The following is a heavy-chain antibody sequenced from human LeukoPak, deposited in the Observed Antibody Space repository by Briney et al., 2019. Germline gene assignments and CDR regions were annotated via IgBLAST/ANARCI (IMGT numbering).Heavy chain of an antibody. CDR3: ARDHYYDSSGYYYTTNYYGMDV. J-gene: IGHJ6*02. D-gene: IGHD3-22*01. V-gene: IGHV3-30*07. Sequence: YYADSLKGRFTISRDNSKNTLYLQMNSLRAEDTAVYYCARDHYYDSSGYYYTTNYYGMDVWGQGTTVTVFS.